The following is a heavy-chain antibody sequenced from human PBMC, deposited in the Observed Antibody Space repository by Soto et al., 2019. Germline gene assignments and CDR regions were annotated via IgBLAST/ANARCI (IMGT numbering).Heavy chain of an antibody. CDR2: ISAYNGNT. Sequence: ASVKVSCKASGYTFTSYGISWVRQAPGQGLEWMGWISAYNGNTNYAQKLQGRVTMTTDTSTSTAYMELRSLRSDDMAVYYCARAEPDNWNYGPIDYWGQGTLVTVSS. V-gene: IGHV1-18*03. CDR3: ARAEPDNWNYGPIDY. D-gene: IGHD1-7*01. J-gene: IGHJ4*02. CDR1: GYTFTSYG.